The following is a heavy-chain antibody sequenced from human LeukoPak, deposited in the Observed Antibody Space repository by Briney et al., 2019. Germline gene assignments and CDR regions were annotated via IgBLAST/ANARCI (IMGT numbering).Heavy chain of an antibody. J-gene: IGHJ4*02. CDR1: GFTFSSYS. V-gene: IGHV3-21*04. CDR3: ARDGGGYSYGFPPQFDF. D-gene: IGHD5-18*01. Sequence: GGSLRLSCAASGFTFSSYSMNWVRQAPGKGLEWVSSISSSSSYIYYADSVKGRFTISRDNAKNSLYLQMNSLRAEDTAVYYCARDGGGYSYGFPPQFDFWGQGTLVTVSS. CDR2: ISSSSSYI.